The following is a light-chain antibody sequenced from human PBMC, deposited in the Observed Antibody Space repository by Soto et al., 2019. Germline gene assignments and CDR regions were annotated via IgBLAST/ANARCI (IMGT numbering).Light chain of an antibody. CDR1: NIGSKS. CDR3: QVWDSTSAHPYV. CDR2: SDR. V-gene: IGLV3-21*02. Sequence: LTQPPSVSVAPGQTARITCGGNNIGSKSVNWYQHKPGQAPVLVVYSDRDRASGIPARFSGSNSGNSATLTISRVEGGDEADYYCQVWDSTSAHPYVFGTGTKSPS. J-gene: IGLJ1*01.